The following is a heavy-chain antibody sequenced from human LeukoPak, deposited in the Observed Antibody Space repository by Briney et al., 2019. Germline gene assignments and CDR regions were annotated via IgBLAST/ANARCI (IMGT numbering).Heavy chain of an antibody. CDR1: GFTFSSYW. CDR3: ARASNRNSINFDY. CDR2: INGDGSTS. D-gene: IGHD1-1*01. V-gene: IGHV3-74*01. J-gene: IGHJ4*02. Sequence: GGSLRLSCAASGFTFSSYWMHWVRQAPGKGLVWVSRINGDGSTSNYADSVKGRSTISRDNAKNTLYLQMNSLRAEDTAVYYCARASNRNSINFDYWGQGTLVTVSS.